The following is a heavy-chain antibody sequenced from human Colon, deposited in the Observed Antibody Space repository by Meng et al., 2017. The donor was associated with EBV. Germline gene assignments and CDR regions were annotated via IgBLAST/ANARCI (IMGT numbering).Heavy chain of an antibody. J-gene: IGHJ4*02. D-gene: IGHD6-19*01. CDR3: ARHSSGWYYFDY. CDR1: GFTCSDYY. Sequence: QVELVESGGGLVKPGGSLRLSCAVSGFTCSDYYISWIRQAPGKGLEWIAYISSRGTTIAYADSVKGRFTISRDDAKNSLNLQMNSLRVDDTAVYYCARHSSGWYYFDYWGQGVLVTVSS. V-gene: IGHV3-11*01. CDR2: ISSRGTTI.